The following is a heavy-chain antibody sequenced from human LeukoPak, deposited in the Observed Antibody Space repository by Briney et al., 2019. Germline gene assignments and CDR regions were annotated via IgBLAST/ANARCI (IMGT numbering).Heavy chain of an antibody. CDR2: IYYIGST. CDR1: GGSISSSTYY. D-gene: IGHD1-20*01. CDR3: ARLGGYNWNPRHYYFYYMDV. Sequence: ASETLSLTFTVSGGSISSSTYYWGWVRQPPGKGLEWIGNIYYIGSTYYNPSLKSRVTVSVDTSKNQFSLKLTSVTAADTAMYFCARLGGYNWNPRHYYFYYMDVWGKGTTVTVSS. J-gene: IGHJ6*03. V-gene: IGHV4-39*01.